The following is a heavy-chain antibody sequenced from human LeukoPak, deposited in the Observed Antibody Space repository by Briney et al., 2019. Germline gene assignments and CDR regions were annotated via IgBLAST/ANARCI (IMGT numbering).Heavy chain of an antibody. CDR2: ISGSGGST. CDR3: ARDQPLGYYYYYMDV. Sequence: GGSLRLSCAASGFTFSSYAMSWVSQAPGKGLEWVSGISGSGGSTYYADSVKGRFTISRDNAKNSLYLQMNSLRAEDTAVYYCARDQPLGYYYYYMDVWGKGTTVTVSS. V-gene: IGHV3-23*01. D-gene: IGHD7-27*01. J-gene: IGHJ6*03. CDR1: GFTFSSYA.